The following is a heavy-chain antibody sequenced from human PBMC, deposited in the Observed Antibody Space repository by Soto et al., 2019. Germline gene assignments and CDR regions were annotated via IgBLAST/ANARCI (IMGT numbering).Heavy chain of an antibody. CDR1: GGSIGGVGYS. Sequence: PSETLSLTCAVSGGSIGGVGYSWSWIRQPPGGGLECIGYMYHSGTFLKSPSLKTRLTMSLDMSKNQFSLTLNSMTASDTAMYYCARQDTAMGSFDYWGQGTLVPVSS. CDR3: ARQDTAMGSFDY. D-gene: IGHD5-18*01. J-gene: IGHJ4*02. CDR2: MYHSGTF. V-gene: IGHV4-30-2*01.